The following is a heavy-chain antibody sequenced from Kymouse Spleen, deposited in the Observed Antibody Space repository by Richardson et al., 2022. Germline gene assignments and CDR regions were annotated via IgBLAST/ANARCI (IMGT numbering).Heavy chain of an antibody. J-gene: IGHJ4*02. CDR3: ARRRAVAGRGFDY. Sequence: QLQLQESGPGLVKPSETLSLTCTVSGGSISSSSYYWGWIRQPPGKGLEWIGSIYYSGSTYYNPSLKSRVTISVDTSKNQFSLKLSSVTAADTAVYYCARRRAVAGRGFDYWGQGTLVTVSS. CDR1: GGSISSSSYY. CDR2: IYYSGST. D-gene: IGHD6-19*01. V-gene: IGHV4-39*01.